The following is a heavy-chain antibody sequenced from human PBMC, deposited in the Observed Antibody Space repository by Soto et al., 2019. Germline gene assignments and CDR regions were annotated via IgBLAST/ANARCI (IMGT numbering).Heavy chain of an antibody. D-gene: IGHD3-3*01. CDR3: ARGADFWSIDY. V-gene: IGHV4-39*07. J-gene: IGHJ4*02. Sequence: PSETLSLTCTVSGGSITSRSNFWGWIRQPPGKGLEWIGSIYCTGSTDYNPSLQTRVTISVDTSKNQFSLKLSSVTAADTAVYYCARGADFWSIDYWGQGTLVTVSS. CDR1: GGSITSRSNF. CDR2: IYCTGST.